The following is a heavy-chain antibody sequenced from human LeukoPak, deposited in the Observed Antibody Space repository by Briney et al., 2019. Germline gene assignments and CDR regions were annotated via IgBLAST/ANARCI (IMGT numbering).Heavy chain of an antibody. CDR2: TNHSGST. D-gene: IGHD6-6*01. CDR1: GGSISSSSYY. Sequence: KASETLSLTCTVSGGSISSSSYYWGWIRQPPGKGLEWIGETNHSGSTNYNPSLKSRVTISVDTSKNQFSLKLSSVTAADTAVYYCARRVRQLGKYYYYYCYMDVWGKGTTVTVSS. J-gene: IGHJ6*03. CDR3: ARRVRQLGKYYYYYCYMDV. V-gene: IGHV4-39*07.